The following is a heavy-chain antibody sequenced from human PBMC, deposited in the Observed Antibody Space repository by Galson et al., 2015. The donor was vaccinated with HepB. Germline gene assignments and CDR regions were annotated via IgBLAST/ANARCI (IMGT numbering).Heavy chain of an antibody. J-gene: IGHJ4*02. D-gene: IGHD4-11*01. Sequence: SVKVSCKASGYTFTSYYMHWVRQAPGQGLEWMGIINPSGGSTSYAQKFQDRVTMTRDTSTSTVYVEVSGLRSEDTAVYYCARAADQYFDSWGQGTPVTVSS. CDR1: GYTFTSYY. V-gene: IGHV1-46*01. CDR3: ARAADQYFDS. CDR2: INPSGGST.